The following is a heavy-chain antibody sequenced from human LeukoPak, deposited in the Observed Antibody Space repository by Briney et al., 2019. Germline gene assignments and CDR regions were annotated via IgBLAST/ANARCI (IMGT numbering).Heavy chain of an antibody. CDR3: ARGPYSSSFPSPFDY. CDR1: GYTFTSYY. V-gene: IGHV1-46*01. D-gene: IGHD6-13*01. J-gene: IGHJ4*02. CDR2: INPSGGST. Sequence: GASVKVSCKASGYTFTSYYMHWVRQAPGQGLEGMGIINPSGGSTSYAQKFQGRVTMTRDTSTSTVYIELSSLRSEDTAVYYCARGPYSSSFPSPFDYWGQGTLVTVSS.